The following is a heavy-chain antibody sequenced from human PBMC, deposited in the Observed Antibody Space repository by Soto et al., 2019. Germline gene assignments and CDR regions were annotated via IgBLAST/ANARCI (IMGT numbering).Heavy chain of an antibody. V-gene: IGHV4-31*03. CDR1: GGSISSDGNY. Sequence: QVQLQESGPGLVKSSQTLSLTCTVSGGSISSDGNYWSWIRQHPGKGLEWIGYIYYSGSTYYNPSLKRRVTISVDTSKNPFSLKLNSVTAADTAVYYCARARMVRGIIYYYGMDVWGQGTTVTVFS. CDR2: IYYSGST. D-gene: IGHD3-10*01. J-gene: IGHJ6*02. CDR3: ARARMVRGIIYYYGMDV.